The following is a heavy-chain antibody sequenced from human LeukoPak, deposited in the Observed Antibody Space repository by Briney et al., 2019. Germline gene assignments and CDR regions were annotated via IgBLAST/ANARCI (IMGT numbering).Heavy chain of an antibody. CDR3: ARDRAVAGLFDP. D-gene: IGHD6-19*01. J-gene: IGHJ5*02. CDR1: GFTFSIYW. CDR2: IKEDGSEK. Sequence: GGSLRLSCEASGFTFSIYWMSWVLQAPGKWLEWVANIKEDGSEKDYVDSVKGRFIISRDNVKNSLYLQMNSLRPEDTAMYYCARDRAVAGLFDPWGQGTLATVSS. V-gene: IGHV3-7*01.